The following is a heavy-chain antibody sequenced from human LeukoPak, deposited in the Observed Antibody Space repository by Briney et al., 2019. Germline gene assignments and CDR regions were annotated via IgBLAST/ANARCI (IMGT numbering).Heavy chain of an antibody. D-gene: IGHD5-18*01. CDR3: GYSFVYWWWFDP. CDR1: GFTFTNAW. CDR2: IKSKTDGGTT. V-gene: IGHV3-15*01. J-gene: IGHJ5*02. Sequence: GGSLRLSCAASGFTFTNAWMGWVRQAPGKGLEWVGRIKSKTDGGTTDYAAPVKGRFTISRDDSKNMLFLQVNRLKTEDTAVYFCGYSFVYWWWFDPWDQGTLVTVSS.